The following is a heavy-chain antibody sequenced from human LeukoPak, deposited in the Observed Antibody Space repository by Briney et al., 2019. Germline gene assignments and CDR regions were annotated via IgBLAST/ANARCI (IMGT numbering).Heavy chain of an antibody. Sequence: GGSLRLSCAASGFTFSSYSMNWVRQAPGKGLEWVSSISSSSSYIYYADSVKGRFTISRDNAKNSLCLQMNSLRAEDTAVYYCARGGGIKGGFDYWGQGTLVTVSS. D-gene: IGHD3-16*01. CDR2: ISSSSSYI. V-gene: IGHV3-21*01. CDR1: GFTFSSYS. J-gene: IGHJ4*02. CDR3: ARGGGIKGGFDY.